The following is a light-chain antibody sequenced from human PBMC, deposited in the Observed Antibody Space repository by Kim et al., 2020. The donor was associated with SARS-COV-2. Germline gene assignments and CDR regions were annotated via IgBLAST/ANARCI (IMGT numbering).Light chain of an antibody. CDR2: YDS. V-gene: IGLV3-21*04. J-gene: IGLJ2*01. CDR3: QVWDSSSDHRVV. CDR1: SIGSKR. Sequence: PGKTAVITCGGNSIGSKRVHWYQEKPGQAPVLVISYDSDRPSGIPERFSGSNSGNTATLTISRVEAGDEADYYCQVWDSSSDHRVVFGGGTQLTVL.